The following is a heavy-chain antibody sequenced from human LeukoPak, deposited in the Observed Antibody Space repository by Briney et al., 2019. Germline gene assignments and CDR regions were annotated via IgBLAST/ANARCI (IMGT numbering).Heavy chain of an antibody. CDR2: IYYSGST. Sequence: SETLSLTCTVSGGSISSSSYYWGWIRQPPGKGLEWIGSIYYSGSTYYNPSLKSRVTISVDTSKNQFSLKLSSVTAADTAVYYCAREEAPIAAAGDFDYWGQGTLVTVSS. D-gene: IGHD6-13*01. J-gene: IGHJ4*02. V-gene: IGHV4-39*07. CDR1: GGSISSSSYY. CDR3: AREEAPIAAAGDFDY.